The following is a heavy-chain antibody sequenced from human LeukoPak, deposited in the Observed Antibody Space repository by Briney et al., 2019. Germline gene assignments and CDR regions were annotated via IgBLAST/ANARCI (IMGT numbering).Heavy chain of an antibody. J-gene: IGHJ5*02. Sequence: SETLSLTCAVYGGSFSGYYWSLIRQPPGKGLEWIGEINHSGSTNYNPSLKSRVTISVDTSKNQFSLKLSSVTAADTAVYYCARLGYCSGGSCYPGWFDPWGQGTLVTVSS. CDR2: INHSGST. CDR1: GGSFSGYY. D-gene: IGHD2-15*01. CDR3: ARLGYCSGGSCYPGWFDP. V-gene: IGHV4-34*01.